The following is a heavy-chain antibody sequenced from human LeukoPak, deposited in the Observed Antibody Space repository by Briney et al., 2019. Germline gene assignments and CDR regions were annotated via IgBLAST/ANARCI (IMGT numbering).Heavy chain of an antibody. CDR2: ISYDGSNK. CDR1: GFTFSSYA. Sequence: PGRSLRLSCAASGFTFSSYAMHWVRQPPGKGLEWVAVISYDGSNKYYADSVKGRFTISRDNSKNTLHLQMNSLRAEDTAVYYCARGSKSYGDYIRSRIHYFDYWGQGTLVTVSS. J-gene: IGHJ4*02. CDR3: ARGSKSYGDYIRSRIHYFDY. D-gene: IGHD4-17*01. V-gene: IGHV3-30*04.